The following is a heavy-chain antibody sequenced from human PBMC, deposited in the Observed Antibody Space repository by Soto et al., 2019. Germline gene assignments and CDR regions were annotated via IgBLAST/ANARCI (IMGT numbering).Heavy chain of an antibody. D-gene: IGHD2-2*01. CDR1: GFTFSSYA. Sequence: GGSLRLSCAASGFTFSSYAMSWVRQAPGKGLEWVSAISGSGGSTYYADSVKGRFTISRDNSKNTLYLQMNSLRAEDTAVYYCAKATLVPAAISSAFDIWGQGTMVTGSS. CDR3: AKATLVPAAISSAFDI. J-gene: IGHJ3*02. V-gene: IGHV3-23*01. CDR2: ISGSGGST.